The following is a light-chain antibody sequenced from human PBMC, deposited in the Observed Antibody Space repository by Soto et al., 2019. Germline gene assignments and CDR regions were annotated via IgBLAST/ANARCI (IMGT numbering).Light chain of an antibody. CDR1: SSDVGGYNS. J-gene: IGLJ3*02. Sequence: HSVLTQPASVSASPGQSITISCTGTSSDVGGYNSVSWYRQHPGRVPELLIYEVTNRPSGVSNRFSGSKSGNTASLTISGLQAEDEADYYCSSYTNLNTRVFGGGTKLTVL. CDR3: SSYTNLNTRV. V-gene: IGLV2-14*01. CDR2: EVT.